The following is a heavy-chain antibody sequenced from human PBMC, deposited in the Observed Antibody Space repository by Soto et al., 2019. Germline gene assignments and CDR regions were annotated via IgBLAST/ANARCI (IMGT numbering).Heavy chain of an antibody. Sequence: GASVKVSCKASGYTFTSYGISWVRQAPGQGLEWMGWISAYNGNTNYAQKLQGRVTMTTDTSTSTAYMELRSLRSDDTAVYYCARLLVDTAMVADYAFDIWGQGTMVTVSS. CDR2: ISAYNGNT. CDR1: GYTFTSYG. J-gene: IGHJ3*02. D-gene: IGHD5-18*01. V-gene: IGHV1-18*01. CDR3: ARLLVDTAMVADYAFDI.